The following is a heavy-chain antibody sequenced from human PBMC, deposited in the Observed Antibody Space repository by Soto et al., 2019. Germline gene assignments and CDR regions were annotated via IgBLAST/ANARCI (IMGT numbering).Heavy chain of an antibody. CDR1: GFTFSTYA. J-gene: IGHJ4*02. D-gene: IGHD3-22*01. Sequence: QVQLVESGGGVVQPGGSLRLSCVASGFTFSTYAIHWVRQAPGKGLEWVALVSVDGSLEYYADSVTGRSTVSRDNSKSTLYFQMNSLRPEDPAFYYCARRRAGSGYYFDHWGQGTLVTVSS. CDR3: ARRRAGSGYYFDH. CDR2: VSVDGSLE. V-gene: IGHV3-30-3*01.